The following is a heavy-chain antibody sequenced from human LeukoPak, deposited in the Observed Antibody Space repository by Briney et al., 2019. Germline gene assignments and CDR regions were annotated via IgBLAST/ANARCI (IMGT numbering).Heavy chain of an antibody. D-gene: IGHD6-6*01. CDR2: ISSSSSYI. Sequence: GGSLRFSCAASGFTFSSYSMNWVRQAPGKGLEWVSSISSSSSYIYYADSVKGRFTISRDNAKNSLYLQMNSLRAEDTAVYYCARGSPSLVGYWGQGTLVTVSS. CDR3: ARGSPSLVGY. J-gene: IGHJ4*02. CDR1: GFTFSSYS. V-gene: IGHV3-21*01.